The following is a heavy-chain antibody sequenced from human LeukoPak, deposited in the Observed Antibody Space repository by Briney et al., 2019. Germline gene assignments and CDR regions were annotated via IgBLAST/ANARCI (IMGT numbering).Heavy chain of an antibody. J-gene: IGHJ4*02. Sequence: ASVKVSCKASGFTFTGYYMNWVRQAPGQGLEWMGWIIPNSGGSNYAEKFQGRVTMTRDTSISTAYMELSRQTSDDTAVYYCARGVYGGNEVDYWGQGTLVTVSS. CDR1: GFTFTGYY. D-gene: IGHD4-23*01. CDR2: IIPNSGGS. V-gene: IGHV1-2*02. CDR3: ARGVYGGNEVDY.